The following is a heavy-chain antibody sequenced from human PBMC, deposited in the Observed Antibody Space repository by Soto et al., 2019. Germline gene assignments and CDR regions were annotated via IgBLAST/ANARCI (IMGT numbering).Heavy chain of an antibody. D-gene: IGHD6-25*01. J-gene: IGHJ4*02. V-gene: IGHV1-46*03. CDR2: INPSGGST. CDR3: ARDRPGSGFDY. Sequence: ASVKVSCKASGYTFTSYYIHLVRQAPGQGLEWMGIINPSGGSTSYAQKFQGRVTMTRDTSTSTVYMELSSLRSEDTAVYYCARDRPGSGFDYWGQGTLVTVSS. CDR1: GYTFTSYY.